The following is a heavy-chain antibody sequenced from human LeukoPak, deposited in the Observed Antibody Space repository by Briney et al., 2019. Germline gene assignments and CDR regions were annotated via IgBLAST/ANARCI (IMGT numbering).Heavy chain of an antibody. V-gene: IGHV3-48*03. CDR1: GFAFTTYE. Sequence: GGSLRLSCSASGFAFTTYEMNWVRQAPGKGLEWVSYISSSGSTIFYADSVKGRFTISRDNAKNSLYLQMSSLRAEDTAVYYCAREADDYAFYFDYWGQGTMVTVSS. CDR3: AREADDYAFYFDY. D-gene: IGHD4-17*01. J-gene: IGHJ4*02. CDR2: ISSSGSTI.